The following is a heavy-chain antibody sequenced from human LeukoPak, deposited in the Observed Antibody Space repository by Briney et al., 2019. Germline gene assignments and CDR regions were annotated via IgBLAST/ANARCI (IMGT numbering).Heavy chain of an antibody. V-gene: IGHV4-34*01. CDR3: ARDPTTVVSVPYYFDD. CDR1: GRSIIGYH. CDR2: INHSGSA. Sequence: SEALSLTCGLFGRSIIGYHWNWIRQSPGKGLEWIGEINHSGSANYNPSFKSRVTISLDTSKNQFSLELRSVTAADTAVYYCARDPTTVVSVPYYFDDWGQGTLVTVSS. J-gene: IGHJ4*02. D-gene: IGHD4-11*01.